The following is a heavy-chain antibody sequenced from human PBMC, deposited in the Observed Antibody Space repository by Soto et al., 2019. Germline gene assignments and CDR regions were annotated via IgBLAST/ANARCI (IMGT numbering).Heavy chain of an antibody. CDR1: GDSVSSNSAA. Sequence: SQTLSLTCGISGDSVSSNSAAWSWIRQSPSRGLEWLGRTYYRSKWYNDYAVSVKGRITINPDTSNNQLSLQLNSVTPDDTAVYYCARLIGNSWLDSWGQGTLVTVSS. V-gene: IGHV6-1*01. J-gene: IGHJ5*01. D-gene: IGHD2-8*01. CDR3: ARLIGNSWLDS. CDR2: TYYRSKWYN.